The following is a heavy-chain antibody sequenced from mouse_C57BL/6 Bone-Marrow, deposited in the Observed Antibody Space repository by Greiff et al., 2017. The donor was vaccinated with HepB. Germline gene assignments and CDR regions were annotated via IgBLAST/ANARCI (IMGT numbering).Heavy chain of an antibody. J-gene: IGHJ2*01. CDR3: AREGYYDGLPYYFDY. CDR2: ISSGGSYT. D-gene: IGHD1-1*01. V-gene: IGHV5-6*01. CDR1: GFTFSSYG. Sequence: EVKLMESGGDLVKPGGSLKLSCAASGFTFSSYGMSWVRQTPDKRLEWVATISSGGSYTYYPDSVKGRFTISRDNAKNTLYLQMSSLKSEDTAMYYCAREGYYDGLPYYFDYWGQGTTLTVSS.